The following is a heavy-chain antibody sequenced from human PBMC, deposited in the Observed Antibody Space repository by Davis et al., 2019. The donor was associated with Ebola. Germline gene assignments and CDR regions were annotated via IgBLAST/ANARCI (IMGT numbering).Heavy chain of an antibody. D-gene: IGHD6-6*01. CDR2: ISSSSSYI. Sequence: GESLKISCAASGFTFSSYSMNWVRQAPGKGLEWVSSISSSSSYIYYADSVKGRFTISRDNAKNSLYLQMNSLRAEDTAVYYCARSSIAARPGYYYGMDVWGQVTTVTVSS. CDR1: GFTFSSYS. CDR3: ARSSIAARPGYYYGMDV. J-gene: IGHJ6*02. V-gene: IGHV3-21*01.